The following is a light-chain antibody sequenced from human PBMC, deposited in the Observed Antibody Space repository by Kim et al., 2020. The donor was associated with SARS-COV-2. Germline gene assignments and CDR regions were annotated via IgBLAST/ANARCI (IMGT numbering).Light chain of an antibody. Sequence: PGETATLSCRASQSVSSSYLAWYQQKPGQAPRLLIYGASSRATGIPDRFSGSGSGTDFTLTISRLEPEDFAVYYCQQYGSSPPYTFGQGTKLEI. V-gene: IGKV3-20*01. J-gene: IGKJ2*01. CDR3: QQYGSSPPYT. CDR2: GAS. CDR1: QSVSSSY.